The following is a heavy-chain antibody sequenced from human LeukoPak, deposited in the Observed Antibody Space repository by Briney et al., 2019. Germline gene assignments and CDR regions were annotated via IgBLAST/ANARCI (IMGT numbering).Heavy chain of an antibody. CDR1: GGSISSGSYY. CDR3: ASFVVPAAHFDY. J-gene: IGHJ4*02. V-gene: IGHV4-61*02. CDR2: IYTSGST. D-gene: IGHD2-2*01. Sequence: SETLSLACTVSGGSISSGSYYWSWIRQPAGKGLEWIGRIYTSGSTNYNPSLKSRVTISVDTSKNQFSLKLSSVTAADTAVYYCASFVVPAAHFDYWGQGTLVTVSS.